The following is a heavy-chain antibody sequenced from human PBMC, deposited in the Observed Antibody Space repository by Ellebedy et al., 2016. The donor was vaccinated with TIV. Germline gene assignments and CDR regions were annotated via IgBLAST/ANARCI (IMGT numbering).Heavy chain of an antibody. Sequence: SETLSLTXTVSGGSISSYYWSWIRQPPGKGLEWIGEINHSGSTNYNPSLKSRVTISVDTSKNQFSLKLSSVTAADTAVYYCARARAYYYYYYMDVWGKGTTVTVSS. CDR3: ARARAYYYYYYMDV. CDR1: GGSISSYY. CDR2: INHSGST. J-gene: IGHJ6*03. V-gene: IGHV4-34*01.